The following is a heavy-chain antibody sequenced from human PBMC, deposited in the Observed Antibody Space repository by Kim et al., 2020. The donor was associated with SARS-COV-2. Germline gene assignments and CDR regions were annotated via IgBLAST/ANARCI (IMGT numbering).Heavy chain of an antibody. J-gene: IGHJ4*02. CDR3: ASLSTGYVWDKFDY. Sequence: GGSLRLSCVASGFTFSSYWMHWVRQAPGKGLVWGSRFNSDGSSTSNADSVKGRFTISRDNARNTLYLQMNSLRAENTAVYYCASLSTGYVWDKFDYWGQGTLVTVSS. D-gene: IGHD3-16*01. CDR2: FNSDGSST. CDR1: GFTFSSYW. V-gene: IGHV3-74*01.